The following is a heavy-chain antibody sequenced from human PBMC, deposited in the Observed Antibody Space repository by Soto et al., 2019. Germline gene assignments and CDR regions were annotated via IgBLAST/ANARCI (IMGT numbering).Heavy chain of an antibody. J-gene: IGHJ6*02. D-gene: IGHD6-13*01. CDR2: INHSGST. CDR1: RGPFSRYY. Sequence: PSQTSSLTCAVYRGPFSRYYWSWIRAPPEKGLEWMGAINHSGSTNYNPSLKSRVTISVHTSKTQFSLQLRSVTAPDTAVYYCPRDYSSSWYYYYYYGMDVRGPANTVPVSS. V-gene: IGHV4-34*01. CDR3: PRDYSSSWYYYYYYGMDV.